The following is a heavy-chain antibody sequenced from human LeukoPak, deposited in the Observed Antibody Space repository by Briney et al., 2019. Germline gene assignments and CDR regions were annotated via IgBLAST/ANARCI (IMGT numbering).Heavy chain of an antibody. CDR3: ARDSRGYSYGYGVGYN. CDR2: XKDDGTEK. Sequence: LXXXXSGFTFXNXXMGXGXQXXGXGXQWXAXXKDDGTEKYYVDSVKGRFTISRDNAKNSLYLQMNSLRAEDTAVYYCARDSRGYSYGYGVGYNWGQGTLVTVSS. CDR1: GFTFXNXX. V-gene: IGHV3-7*01. J-gene: IGHJ4*02. D-gene: IGHD5-18*01.